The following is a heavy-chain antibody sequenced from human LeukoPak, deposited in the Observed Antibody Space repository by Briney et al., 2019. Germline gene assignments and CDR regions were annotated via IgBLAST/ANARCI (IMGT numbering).Heavy chain of an antibody. V-gene: IGHV4-59*01. J-gene: IGHJ4*02. CDR3: ARAGVYYASGSYLGY. CDR1: GGSISSYY. D-gene: IGHD3-10*01. CDR2: IYYRGSA. Sequence: SETLSLTCTVSGGSISSYYWSWIRQPPGKGLEWIGYIYYRGSANYNPSLKSRVTISVDTSKNQFSLKLSSVTAADTAVYYCARAGVYYASGSYLGYWGQGTLVTVSS.